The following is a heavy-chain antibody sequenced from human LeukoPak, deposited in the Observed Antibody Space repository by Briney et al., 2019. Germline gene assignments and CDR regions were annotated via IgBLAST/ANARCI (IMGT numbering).Heavy chain of an antibody. CDR2: IYTSGST. CDR3: ARETPFRALSTLVDY. D-gene: IGHD3-10*01. Sequence: PSETLSLTCTVSGGPISSYYWSWIRQPAGKGLEWIGRIYTSGSTNYNPSLKSRVTISVDTSKNQFSLKLSSVTAADTAVYYCARETPFRALSTLVDYWGQGTLVTVSS. V-gene: IGHV4-4*07. J-gene: IGHJ4*02. CDR1: GGPISSYY.